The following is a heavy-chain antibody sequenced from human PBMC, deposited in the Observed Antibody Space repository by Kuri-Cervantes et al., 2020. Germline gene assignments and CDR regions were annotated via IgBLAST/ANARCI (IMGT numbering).Heavy chain of an antibody. J-gene: IGHJ4*02. V-gene: IGHV3-48*04. CDR2: ISSSSSTI. CDR1: GFTFSSYS. CDR3: AKVNGSGTFDY. Sequence: GESLKISCAASGFTFSSYSMNWVRQAPGKGLEWVSYISSSSSTIYYADSVKGRFTISRDNAKNSLYLQMNSLRAEDTALYYCAKVNGSGTFDYWGQGTLVTVSS. D-gene: IGHD3-10*01.